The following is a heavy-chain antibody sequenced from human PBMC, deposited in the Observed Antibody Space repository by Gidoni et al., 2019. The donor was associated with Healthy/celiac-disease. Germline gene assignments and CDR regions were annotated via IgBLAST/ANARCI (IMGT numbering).Heavy chain of an antibody. Sequence: QVQLVESGGGVVQPGRSLRLSCAASGFTFSSYGMPWVRQAPGKGLEWVAVISYDGSNKYYADSVKGRFTISRDNSKNTLYLQMNSLRAEDTAVYYCAKDGYCSGGSCRYYYYYGMDVWGQGTTVTVSS. CDR2: ISYDGSNK. D-gene: IGHD2-15*01. CDR1: GFTFSSYG. CDR3: AKDGYCSGGSCRYYYYYGMDV. J-gene: IGHJ6*02. V-gene: IGHV3-30*18.